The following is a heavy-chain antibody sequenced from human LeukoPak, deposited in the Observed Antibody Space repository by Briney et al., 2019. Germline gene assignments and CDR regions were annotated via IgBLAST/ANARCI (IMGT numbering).Heavy chain of an antibody. J-gene: IGHJ4*02. V-gene: IGHV4-4*07. CDR2: IYSSGNT. D-gene: IGHD3-10*01. Sequence: SETVSLTCTVSVGSISGDYWSWIRQPAGKGLEWIGRIYSSGNTNYNPSLKSRVTMSVDTSKNQFSLELTSVTAADTAVYYCARGLSQHYYYGSGSYPFFDFWGQGTLVTVSS. CDR1: VGSISGDY. CDR3: ARGLSQHYYYGSGSYPFFDF.